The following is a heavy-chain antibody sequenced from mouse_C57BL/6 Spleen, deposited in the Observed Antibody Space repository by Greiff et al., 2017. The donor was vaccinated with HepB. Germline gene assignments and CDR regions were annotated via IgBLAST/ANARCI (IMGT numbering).Heavy chain of an antibody. J-gene: IGHJ2*01. D-gene: IGHD2-3*01. CDR1: GFTFSDYY. V-gene: IGHV5-12*01. CDR2: ISNGGGST. Sequence: EVMLVESGGGLVQPGGSLKLSCAASGFTFSDYYMYWVRQTPEKRLEWVAYISNGGGSTYYPDTVKGRFTISRDNAKNTLYLQMSRLKSEDTAMYYCARAIYDGYYHYFDYWGQSTTLTVSS. CDR3: ARAIYDGYYHYFDY.